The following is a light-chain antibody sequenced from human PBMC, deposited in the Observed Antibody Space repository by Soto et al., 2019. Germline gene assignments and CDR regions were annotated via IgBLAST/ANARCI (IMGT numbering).Light chain of an antibody. CDR2: GAF. CDR3: QQYGDSPWT. V-gene: IGKV3-20*01. Sequence: VLTQSPDSLSLSPGERATLSCRASQYISTKFAWYQQKPGQAPRLLFSGAFNRATDTPDRFSGSGSGTDFTLIISGVEAEDFAMYYCQQYGDSPWTFGQGTRVDLK. J-gene: IGKJ1*01. CDR1: QYISTK.